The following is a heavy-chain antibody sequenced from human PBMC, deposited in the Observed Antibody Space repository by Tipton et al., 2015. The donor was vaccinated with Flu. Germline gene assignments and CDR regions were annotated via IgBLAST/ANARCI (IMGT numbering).Heavy chain of an antibody. D-gene: IGHD3-3*01. CDR3: ARDPKLWSGSLSHFDY. CDR2: ISAYNGNT. Sequence: QSGAEVKKPGASVKVSCKASGYTFTSYGISWVRQAPGQGLEWMGWISAYNGNTNYAQKLQGRVTMTTDTSTSTAYMELRSLRSDVTAVYYCARDPKLWSGSLSHFDYWGQGTLVTVSS. CDR1: GYTFTSYG. V-gene: IGHV1-18*04. J-gene: IGHJ4*02.